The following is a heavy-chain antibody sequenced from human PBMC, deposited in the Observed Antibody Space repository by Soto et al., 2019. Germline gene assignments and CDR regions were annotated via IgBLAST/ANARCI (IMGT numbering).Heavy chain of an antibody. CDR1: GGSILNYY. CDR2: IYYSGST. Sequence: SEALSLTCTVTGGSILNYYWNWILQPPGKGLECIGNIYYSGSTNYNPSFEGRVTMSVDTSKNQFSLKLTSVTAADTAVYFCVRDPSYGYRYFDLWGRGTLVTVSS. J-gene: IGHJ2*01. CDR3: VRDPSYGYRYFDL. D-gene: IGHD5-18*01. V-gene: IGHV4-59*01.